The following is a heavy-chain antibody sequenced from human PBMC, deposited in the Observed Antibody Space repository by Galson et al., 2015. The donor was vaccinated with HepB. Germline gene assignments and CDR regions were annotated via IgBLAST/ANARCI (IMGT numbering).Heavy chain of an antibody. V-gene: IGHV5-51*01. CDR2: IYPGDSDT. D-gene: IGHD1-1*01. J-gene: IGHJ5*02. Sequence: QSGAEVKKPGESLKISCKGSGYSFTSYWIGWVRQMPGKGLEWMGIIYPGDSDTRYSPSFQGQVTISADKSISTAYLQWSSLKASDTAMYYCARQSNWNDEVPYRFDPWGQGTLATVSS. CDR1: GYSFTSYW. CDR3: ARQSNWNDEVPYRFDP.